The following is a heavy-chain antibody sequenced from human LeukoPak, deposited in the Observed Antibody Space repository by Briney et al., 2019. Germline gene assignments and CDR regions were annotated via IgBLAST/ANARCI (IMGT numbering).Heavy chain of an antibody. CDR1: GFTFSSYG. V-gene: IGHV3-7*01. CDR2: MKQDGSEI. Sequence: GGSLRLSCAASGFTFSSYGMHWVRQAPGKGPEWVANMKQDGSEIYYVDSVKGRFTISRDNAKNSVYLEMNNLRAEDTAVYYCARDKIVGPTTLDYWGQGTLVTVSS. D-gene: IGHD1-26*01. CDR3: ARDKIVGPTTLDY. J-gene: IGHJ4*02.